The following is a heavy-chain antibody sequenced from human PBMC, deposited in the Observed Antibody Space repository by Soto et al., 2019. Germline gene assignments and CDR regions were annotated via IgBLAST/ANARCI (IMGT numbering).Heavy chain of an antibody. D-gene: IGHD6-13*01. Sequence: QVQLQESGPGLVKPSETLSLTCTVSGSPISSYSWSWIRQPAGKGLEWIGRIYTSGSTNYNPSLKSRVSMSGDTSKNQFSLQLSSGTAADTAVYYCAREGHSSSWYLRSWFDPWGQGTLVTAAS. CDR1: GSPISSYS. V-gene: IGHV4-4*07. CDR3: AREGHSSSWYLRSWFDP. J-gene: IGHJ5*02. CDR2: IYTSGST.